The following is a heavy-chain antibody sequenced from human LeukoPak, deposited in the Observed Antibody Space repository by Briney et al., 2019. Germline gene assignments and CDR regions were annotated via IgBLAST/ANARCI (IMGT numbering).Heavy chain of an antibody. CDR2: IKQDGSEK. V-gene: IGHV3-7*01. J-gene: IGHJ5*02. Sequence: GGSLRLSCAASGFTFSSYATSWVRQAPGKGLEWVANIKQDGSEKYYVDSVKGRFTISRDNAKNSLYLQMNTLRPEDTAVYYCARAHRYYDHCPWGQGTLVTVSS. D-gene: IGHD3-3*01. CDR3: ARAHRYYDHCP. CDR1: GFTFSSYA.